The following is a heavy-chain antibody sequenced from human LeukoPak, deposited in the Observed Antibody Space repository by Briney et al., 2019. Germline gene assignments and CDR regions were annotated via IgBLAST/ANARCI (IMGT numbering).Heavy chain of an antibody. CDR3: ARDGEEYCSSTSCYAWNWFDP. CDR1: GGTFSSYA. V-gene: IGHV1-69*05. Sequence: PRASVKVSCKASGGTFSSYAISWVRQAPGQGLEWMGGIIPIFGTANYAQKFQGRVTITTDESTSTAYMELSSLRSEDTAVYYCARDGEEYCSSTSCYAWNWFDPWGQGTLVTVSS. CDR2: IIPIFGTA. D-gene: IGHD2-2*01. J-gene: IGHJ5*02.